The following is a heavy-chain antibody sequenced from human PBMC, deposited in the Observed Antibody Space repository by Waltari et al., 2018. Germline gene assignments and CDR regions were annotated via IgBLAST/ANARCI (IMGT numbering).Heavy chain of an antibody. CDR3: ARGGYYGSAPEDYFDY. CDR2: INHSGST. V-gene: IGHV4-34*01. D-gene: IGHD3-10*01. Sequence: QVQLQQCGAGLLKPSETLSLTCAVYGGSFSGYYWSWIRQPPGKGLEWSGEINHSGSTNYNPALKSRVTISVDTSKNHFSLKLSSVTAADTAVYYCARGGYYGSAPEDYFDYWGQGTLVTVSS. J-gene: IGHJ4*02. CDR1: GGSFSGYY.